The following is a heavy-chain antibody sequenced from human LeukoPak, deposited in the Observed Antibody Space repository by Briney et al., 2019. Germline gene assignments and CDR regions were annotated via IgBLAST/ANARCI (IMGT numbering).Heavy chain of an antibody. CDR1: GGSISSYY. CDR2: IYTSGST. D-gene: IGHD3-3*01. CDR3: ARDMVFWSGYYTGGYYMDV. J-gene: IGHJ6*03. Sequence: SETLSLTCTVSGGSISSYYWSWIRQPAGKGLEWIGRIYTSGSTNYNPSLKSRVTMSVDTSKNQFSLKLSSVTAADTAVYYCARDMVFWSGYYTGGYYMDVWGKGTTVTVSS. V-gene: IGHV4-4*07.